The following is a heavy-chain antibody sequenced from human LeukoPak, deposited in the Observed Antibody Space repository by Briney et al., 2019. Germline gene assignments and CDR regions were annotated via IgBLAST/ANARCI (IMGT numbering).Heavy chain of an antibody. J-gene: IGHJ4*02. V-gene: IGHV5-51*01. CDR3: ARQNSGYVN. CDR2: IHPGDSDT. CDR1: GYSFTIYW. Sequence: GESLKISCKGSGYSFTIYWIAWVRQMPGKGLEWMGVIHPGDSDTTYSPSFQGQVTISADKSISTAYLQWSSLKASDTAMYYCARQNSGYVNWGRGTLVTVSS. D-gene: IGHD5-12*01.